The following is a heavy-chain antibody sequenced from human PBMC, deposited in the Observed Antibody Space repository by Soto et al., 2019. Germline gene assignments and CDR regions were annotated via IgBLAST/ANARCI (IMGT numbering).Heavy chain of an antibody. D-gene: IGHD3-22*01. Sequence: QVQLVQSGTEVKKPGASVKVSCKASGYTFRSYGITWLRQAPGQGLEWLGWISGYNGNTNYLQKVQDRLSLTTDTATTTAYMEMRSLRSDDTAIYFCARGSYDSTGSYFDYWGQGTLVTVSS. CDR2: ISGYNGNT. J-gene: IGHJ4*02. CDR1: GYTFRSYG. V-gene: IGHV1-18*01. CDR3: ARGSYDSTGSYFDY.